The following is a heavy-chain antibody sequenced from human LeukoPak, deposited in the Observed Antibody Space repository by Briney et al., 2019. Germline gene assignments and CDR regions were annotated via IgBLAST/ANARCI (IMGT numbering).Heavy chain of an antibody. Sequence: ASVKVSCKVSGYTLTELSMHWVRQAPGKGLEWMGGFDPEDGETIYAQKFQGRVTMTEDTSTDTAYMELSSLRSEDTAVYYCATGNKYYYDRSGYYNNWFDPWGQGTLVTVSS. V-gene: IGHV1-24*01. CDR1: GYTLTELS. CDR2: FDPEDGET. J-gene: IGHJ5*02. D-gene: IGHD3-22*01. CDR3: ATGNKYYYDRSGYYNNWFDP.